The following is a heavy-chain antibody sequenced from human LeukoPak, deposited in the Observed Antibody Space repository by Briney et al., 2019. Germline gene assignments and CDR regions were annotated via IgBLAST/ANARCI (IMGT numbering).Heavy chain of an antibody. V-gene: IGHV3-30*04. Sequence: GGSLRLSCAASGFTFSGSAMHWVRQAPGKGLEWVAVISYDGSNKYYADSVKGRFTISRDNSKNTLYLQMNSLRAEDTAVYYCARDRRTLHGAADYWGQGTLVTVSS. D-gene: IGHD4-11*01. CDR2: ISYDGSNK. J-gene: IGHJ4*02. CDR1: GFTFSGSA. CDR3: ARDRRTLHGAADY.